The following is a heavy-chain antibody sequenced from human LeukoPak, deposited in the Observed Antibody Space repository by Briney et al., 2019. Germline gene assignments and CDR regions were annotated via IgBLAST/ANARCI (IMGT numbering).Heavy chain of an antibody. CDR3: ARHGEYGSGSYFYYGMDV. D-gene: IGHD3-10*01. V-gene: IGHV5-51*01. CDR2: IYPGDSDT. CDR1: GYRFTSYW. J-gene: IGHJ6*04. Sequence: GESLKISCQGSGYRFTSYWIGWVRQMPGKGLEWMGIIYPGDSDTRYSPSFQGQVTISADKSISTAYLQWSSLKASDTAMYYCARHGEYGSGSYFYYGMDVWGKGTTVTVSS.